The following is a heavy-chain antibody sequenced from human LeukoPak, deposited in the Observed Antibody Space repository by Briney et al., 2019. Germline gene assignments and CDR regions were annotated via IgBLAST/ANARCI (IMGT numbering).Heavy chain of an antibody. J-gene: IGHJ4*02. CDR3: ARAGGIWGYYFDY. D-gene: IGHD3-16*01. CDR2: IKQDGSEK. Sequence: PGGSLRLSCAASGFTFSSYWMSWVRQAPGKGLEWVANIKQDGSEKYYVDSVKGRFTISRDNAKNSLYLQMNSLGAEDTAVYYCARAGGIWGYYFDYWGQGTLVTVSS. V-gene: IGHV3-7*01. CDR1: GFTFSSYW.